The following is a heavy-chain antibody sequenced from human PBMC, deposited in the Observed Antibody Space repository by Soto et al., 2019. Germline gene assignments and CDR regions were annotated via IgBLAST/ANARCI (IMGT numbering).Heavy chain of an antibody. CDR2: ISYDGSNK. J-gene: IGHJ3*01. Sequence: QVQLVESGGGVVQPGRSLRLSCAASGFTFSSYGMHWVRQAPGKGLVWVEVISYDGSNKYYADSVKDRFTISRDNSKNTLYLQMNSLRAEDTAVYYCAKVLALWEPRRDAFDLWGQGTMVTVSS. D-gene: IGHD3-3*02. CDR3: AKVLALWEPRRDAFDL. V-gene: IGHV3-30*18. CDR1: GFTFSSYG.